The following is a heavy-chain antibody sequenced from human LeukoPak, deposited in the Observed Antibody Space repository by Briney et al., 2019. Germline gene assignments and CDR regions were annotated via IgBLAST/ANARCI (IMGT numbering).Heavy chain of an antibody. CDR3: ARGVPTMQPFDY. Sequence: SETLSLTCTVSGGSISGYYWSWIRQPPAKGLEWVGRSYNSGSTNYNPYLKSRVTISVDTSKNQFSLGLSSVTAADTAVYYCARGVPTMQPFDYWGQGTLVPLSS. D-gene: IGHD5-12*01. CDR2: SYNSGST. CDR1: GGSISGYY. V-gene: IGHV4-59*08. J-gene: IGHJ4*02.